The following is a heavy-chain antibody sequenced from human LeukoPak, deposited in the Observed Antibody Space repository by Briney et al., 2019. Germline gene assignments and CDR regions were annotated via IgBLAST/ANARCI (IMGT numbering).Heavy chain of an antibody. CDR1: GGSFSGYY. CDR3: ARAPFEGSGWYIYYFDY. Sequence: SETLSLTCAVYGGSFSGYYWSWIRQPPGKGLEWIGEINHSGSTNYNPSLKSRVTISVDMSKNQFSLKLSSVTAADTAVYYCARAPFEGSGWYIYYFDYWGQGTLVTVSS. J-gene: IGHJ4*02. CDR2: INHSGST. V-gene: IGHV4-34*01. D-gene: IGHD6-19*01.